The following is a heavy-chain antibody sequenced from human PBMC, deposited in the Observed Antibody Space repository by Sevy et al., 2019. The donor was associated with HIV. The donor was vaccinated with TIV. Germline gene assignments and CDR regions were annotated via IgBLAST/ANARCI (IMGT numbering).Heavy chain of an antibody. D-gene: IGHD3-10*01. Sequence: SETLSLTCTVSGGSISSYYWSWIRQPPGKGLEWIGYIYYSGSTNYNPSLKSRVTISVDTSKNQFSLKLSSVTAADTAVYYCARVDRRYYYGSGSHPGRLRLAFDPWAREPWSPSPQ. CDR2: IYYSGST. CDR3: ARVDRRYYYGSGSHPGRLRLAFDP. V-gene: IGHV4-59*13. J-gene: IGHJ5*02. CDR1: GGSISSYY.